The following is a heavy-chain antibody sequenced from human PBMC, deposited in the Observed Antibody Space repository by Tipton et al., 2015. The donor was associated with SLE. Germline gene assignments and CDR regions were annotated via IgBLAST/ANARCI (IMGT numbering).Heavy chain of an antibody. Sequence: SLRLSCAASGFTFSSYSMNWVRQAPGKGLEWVSSISSSSSYIYYADSVKGRFTISRDNSKNTLYLQMNSLRAEDMALYYCARSIGWELPMGFDYWGQGTLVTVSS. CDR2: ISSSSSYI. J-gene: IGHJ4*02. CDR3: ARSIGWELPMGFDY. CDR1: GFTFSSYS. V-gene: IGHV3-21*04. D-gene: IGHD1-26*01.